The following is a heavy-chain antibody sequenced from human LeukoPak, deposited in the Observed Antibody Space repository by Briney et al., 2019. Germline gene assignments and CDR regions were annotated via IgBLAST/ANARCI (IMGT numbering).Heavy chain of an antibody. CDR2: IYYSGST. J-gene: IGHJ6*02. V-gene: IGHV4-59*01. Sequence: SETLSLTCTVSGGSISSYYWSWIRQPAGQGLEWIGYIYYSGSTNYNPSLKSRVTISVDTSKNQFSLKLSSVTAADTAVYYCARGGSGYDSFYYYGMDVWGQGTTVTVSS. CDR1: GGSISSYY. CDR3: ARGGSGYDSFYYYGMDV. D-gene: IGHD5-12*01.